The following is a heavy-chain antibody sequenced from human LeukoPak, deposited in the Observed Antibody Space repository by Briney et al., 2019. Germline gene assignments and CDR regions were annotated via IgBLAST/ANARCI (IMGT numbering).Heavy chain of an antibody. J-gene: IGHJ6*03. Sequence: AETLSLPCTLSGGPIRSSRYHGGWIPKPPAKGPEWYGYIYYSRITHYNPALKSRVTISVDPSKNQFSLKLSSVTAADTAVYYCATRSPPTESYYDILTGYYKGYYYYYMDVWGKGTTVTVSS. CDR3: ATRSPPTESYYDILTGYYKGYYYYYMDV. CDR1: GGPIRSSRYH. V-gene: IGHV4-61*05. CDR2: IYYSRIT. D-gene: IGHD3-9*01.